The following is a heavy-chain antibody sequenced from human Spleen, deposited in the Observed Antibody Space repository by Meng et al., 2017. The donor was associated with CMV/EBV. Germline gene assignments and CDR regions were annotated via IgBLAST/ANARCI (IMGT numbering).Heavy chain of an antibody. CDR2: IRNDGSNK. D-gene: IGHD3-9*01. CDR1: GFSFSTYG. V-gene: IGHV3-30*02. CDR3: ARGDYDILTGFYFYYGMDV. J-gene: IGHJ6*02. Sequence: GGSLRLSCAASGFSFSTYGMHWVRQDPGKGLEWVAFIRNDGSNKYYADSMKARFTISRDNAKNSLSLQMNSLRAKDTAVYYCARGDYDILTGFYFYYGMDVWGQGTTVTVSS.